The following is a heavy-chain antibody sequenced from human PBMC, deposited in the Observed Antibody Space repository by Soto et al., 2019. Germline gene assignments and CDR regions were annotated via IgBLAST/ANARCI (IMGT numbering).Heavy chain of an antibody. J-gene: IGHJ4*02. V-gene: IGHV1-18*01. CDR3: ARDRYSGSYYGPSDY. CDR2: ISAYNGNT. D-gene: IGHD1-26*01. CDR1: GYTFTIYG. Sequence: GASVKVPCKASGYTFTIYGISWVRQAPGQGLEWMGWISAYNGNTNYAQKLQGRVTMTTDTSTSTAYMELRSLRSDDTAVYYCARDRYSGSYYGPSDYWGQGTLVTVSS.